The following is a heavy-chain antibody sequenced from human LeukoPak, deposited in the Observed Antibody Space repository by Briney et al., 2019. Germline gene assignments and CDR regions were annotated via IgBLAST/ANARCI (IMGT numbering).Heavy chain of an antibody. CDR3: ARGWYCSSTSCYPCYMDV. Sequence: PSETLSLTCTVSGGSISSGSYYWSWIRQPAGKGLEWIGRIYTSGSTNYNPSLKSRVTISVDTSKNQFSLKLSSVTAADTAVYYCARGWYCSSTSCYPCYMDVWGKGTTVTVSS. D-gene: IGHD2-2*01. V-gene: IGHV4-61*02. CDR2: IYTSGST. CDR1: GGSISSGSYY. J-gene: IGHJ6*03.